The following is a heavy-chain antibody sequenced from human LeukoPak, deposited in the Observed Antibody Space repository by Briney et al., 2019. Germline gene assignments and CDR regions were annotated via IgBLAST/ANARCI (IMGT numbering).Heavy chain of an antibody. D-gene: IGHD2-15*01. Sequence: SETLSLTCAVYGGSFSGYYWSWIRQPPGKGLEWIGEINHSGSTNYNPSLKSRVTISVDTSKNQFSLKLSSVTAADTAVYYCARLRGYCSGGSCYSLSHYFDYWGQGTLVTVSS. CDR1: GGSFSGYY. CDR3: ARLRGYCSGGSCYSLSHYFDY. CDR2: INHSGST. J-gene: IGHJ4*02. V-gene: IGHV4-34*01.